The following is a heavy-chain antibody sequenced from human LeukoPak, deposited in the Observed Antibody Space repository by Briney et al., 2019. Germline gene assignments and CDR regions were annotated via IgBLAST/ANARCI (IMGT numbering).Heavy chain of an antibody. J-gene: IGHJ4*02. Sequence: ASVKVSCKASGYTFTSYYVHWVRQAPGQGLEWMGIIHPGGGSTRYAQQFQGRVTLTRDTSISTAYMELSRLRSDDTAVYYCARDTSDAGLLEGPGGTFDYWGQGTLVTVSS. V-gene: IGHV1-46*01. CDR1: GYTFTSYY. D-gene: IGHD3-22*01. CDR3: ARDTSDAGLLEGPGGTFDY. CDR2: IHPGGGST.